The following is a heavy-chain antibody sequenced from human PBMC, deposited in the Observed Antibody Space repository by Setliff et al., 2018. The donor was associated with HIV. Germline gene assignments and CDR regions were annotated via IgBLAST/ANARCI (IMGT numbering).Heavy chain of an antibody. J-gene: IGHJ3*02. CDR1: GDSVSGYY. CDR3: ARDRIEVLADSPHDVFDI. Sequence: LSETLSLTCAVSGDSVSGYYWSWIRQPAGRGLEWIGRVHNSAGSNYNPSLKSRVTMSVDTAKNQLSLKLTAVSAADTAVYYCARDRIEVLADSPHDVFDIWGRGIMVTVSS. D-gene: IGHD3-22*01. CDR2: VHNSAGS. V-gene: IGHV4-4*07.